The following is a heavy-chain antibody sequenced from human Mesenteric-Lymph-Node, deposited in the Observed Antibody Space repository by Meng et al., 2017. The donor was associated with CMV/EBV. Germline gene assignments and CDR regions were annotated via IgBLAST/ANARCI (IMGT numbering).Heavy chain of an antibody. J-gene: IGHJ4*02. Sequence: GESLKISCEASGFTFTSYWMSWVRQAPGKGLEWVANIKRDGTEKYYVDSVKGRFTTSRDNAKNSLYLQMSSLRVDDTAVYYCARDQEMATIPFDYWGQGTLVTVSS. CDR1: GFTFTSYW. CDR2: IKRDGTEK. CDR3: ARDQEMATIPFDY. V-gene: IGHV3-7*01. D-gene: IGHD5-24*01.